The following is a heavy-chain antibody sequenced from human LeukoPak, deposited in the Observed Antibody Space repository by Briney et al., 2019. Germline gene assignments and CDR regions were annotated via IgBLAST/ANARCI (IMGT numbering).Heavy chain of an antibody. J-gene: IGHJ4*02. Sequence: GGSLRLSCAASGFTFGSYGMSWVRQAPGKGLEWVSYISSSGSTIYYADSVKGRFTISRDNAKTSLYLQMNSLRAEDTAVYYCARDLSGVTGYTYGRGIDYWGQGTLVTVSS. CDR1: GFTFGSYG. CDR2: ISSSGSTI. CDR3: ARDLSGVTGYTYGRGIDY. V-gene: IGHV3-48*04. D-gene: IGHD5-18*01.